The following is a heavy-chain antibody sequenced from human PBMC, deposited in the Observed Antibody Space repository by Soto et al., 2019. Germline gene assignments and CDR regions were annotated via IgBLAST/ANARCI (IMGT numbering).Heavy chain of an antibody. D-gene: IGHD3-22*01. Sequence: EVQLVESGGGLVQPGGSLRLSCAASGFTFSSYWMHWVRQAPGKGLVWVSRINSDGSSTSYADSVKGRFTISRDNAKNTLYLQMNSLRAEDTAVYYCAREGTYDSSGYHDAFDIWGQGTMVTVSS. CDR3: AREGTYDSSGYHDAFDI. V-gene: IGHV3-74*01. CDR1: GFTFSSYW. CDR2: INSDGSST. J-gene: IGHJ3*02.